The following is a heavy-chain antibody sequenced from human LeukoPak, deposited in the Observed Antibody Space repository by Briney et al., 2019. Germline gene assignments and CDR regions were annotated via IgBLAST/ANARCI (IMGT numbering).Heavy chain of an antibody. Sequence: SQTLSLTCTVSGGSISSGDYYWSWIRQPPGKGLERIGYIYYSGSTYYNPSLKSRVTISVDTSKNQFSLKLSSVTAADTAVYYCARDRVSYYCYMGVWGKGTTVTVSS. V-gene: IGHV4-30-4*08. CDR2: IYYSGST. D-gene: IGHD6-6*01. J-gene: IGHJ6*03. CDR1: GGSISSGDYY. CDR3: ARDRVSYYCYMGV.